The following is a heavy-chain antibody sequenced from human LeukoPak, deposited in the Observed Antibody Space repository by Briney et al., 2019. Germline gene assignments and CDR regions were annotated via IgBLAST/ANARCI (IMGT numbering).Heavy chain of an antibody. CDR1: GGSFSGYY. Sequence: SETLSLTCAVYGGSFSGYYWSWVRQPPGKGLEWIGEINHSGSTNYNPSLKSRVTISVDTSKNQFSLKLTSVTAADTAVYYCARTIHHGAGTPHYYYRDVWGKGTTVTVSS. D-gene: IGHD3-10*01. V-gene: IGHV4-34*01. CDR3: ARTIHHGAGTPHYYYRDV. CDR2: INHSGST. J-gene: IGHJ6*03.